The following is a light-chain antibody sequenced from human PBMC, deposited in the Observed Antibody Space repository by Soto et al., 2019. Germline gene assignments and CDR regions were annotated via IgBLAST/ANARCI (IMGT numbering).Light chain of an antibody. V-gene: IGKV1-9*01. Sequence: DIQLTQSPSFLSASVGDRVTITCRASQGISSTYLAWYQQTPGKAPKILIYAASTLQSGVPSRFSGSGSGTDVTLTISSLQPEDFATYYCQQLNSYPLTFGGGTKVDIK. CDR3: QQLNSYPLT. CDR2: AAS. CDR1: QGISSTY. J-gene: IGKJ4*01.